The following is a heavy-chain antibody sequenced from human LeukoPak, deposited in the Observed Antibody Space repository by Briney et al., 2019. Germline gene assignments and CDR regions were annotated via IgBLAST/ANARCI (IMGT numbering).Heavy chain of an antibody. D-gene: IGHD5-24*01. V-gene: IGHV2-5*02. CDR2: IYWDDDK. CDR1: GFSLSTSGVG. CDR3: THSRTVEMLTIFFDY. Sequence: ESGPTLVKPTQTLTLTCTFSGFSLSTSGVGVGWIRQPPGKALEWLALIYWDDDKRYSPSLKSRLTITKDTSKNQVVLTMTNMDPVDTATYYCTHSRTVEMLTIFFDYWGQGTLVTVSS. J-gene: IGHJ4*02.